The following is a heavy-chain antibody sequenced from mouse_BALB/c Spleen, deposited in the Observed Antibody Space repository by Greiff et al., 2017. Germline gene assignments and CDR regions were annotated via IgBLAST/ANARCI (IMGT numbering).Heavy chain of an antibody. D-gene: IGHD2-2*01. Sequence: QVQLQQSGAELAKPGASVKMSCKASGYTFTSYWMHWVKQRPGQGLEWIGYINPSTGYTEYNQKFKDKATLTADKSSSTAYMQLSSLTSEDSAVYYCARGGYDRFAYWGQGTLVTVSA. CDR2: INPSTGYT. J-gene: IGHJ3*01. V-gene: IGHV1-7*01. CDR1: GYTFTSYW. CDR3: ARGGYDRFAY.